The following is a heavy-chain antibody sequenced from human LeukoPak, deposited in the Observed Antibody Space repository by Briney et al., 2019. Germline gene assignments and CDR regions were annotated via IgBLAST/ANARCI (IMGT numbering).Heavy chain of an antibody. CDR3: ERDPESRGTRYFDY. Sequence: RGSLRLSCAASGVTSSVYSLNWVRHAPGKGLECGSSIIISSSYVNSADSVKGRFTISRDNAKNSLYLQMESLRVEDTAVYYCERDPESRGTRYFDYWGQGTLVTVSS. CDR2: IIISSSYV. V-gene: IGHV3-21*01. D-gene: IGHD3-16*01. CDR1: GVTSSVYS. J-gene: IGHJ4*02.